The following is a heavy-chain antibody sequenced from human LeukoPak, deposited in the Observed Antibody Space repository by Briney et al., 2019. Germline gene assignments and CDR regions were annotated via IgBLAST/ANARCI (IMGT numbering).Heavy chain of an antibody. CDR2: ISGSGGST. Sequence: GGSLRLSCAASGFTFSVYGMSWVRQAPGKGLEWVSAISGSGGSTYYADSVKGRFTISRDNSKNTLYLQMNSLRAEDTAVYYCAKDGSYDILSGGWFDPWGQGALVTVSS. J-gene: IGHJ5*02. CDR3: AKDGSYDILSGGWFDP. CDR1: GFTFSVYG. D-gene: IGHD3-9*01. V-gene: IGHV3-23*01.